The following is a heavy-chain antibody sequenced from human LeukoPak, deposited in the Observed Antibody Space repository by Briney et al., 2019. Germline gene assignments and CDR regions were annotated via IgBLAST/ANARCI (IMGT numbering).Heavy chain of an antibody. J-gene: IGHJ5*02. CDR3: AKGLDSSGSNWFDP. Sequence: GGSLRLSCAASGFTFDDYAMHWVRQAPGKGLEWVSGISWNSGSIGYADSVKGRFTISRDNAKNSLYLQMNSLRAEDTALYYCAKGLDSSGSNWFDPWGQGTLVTVSS. CDR2: ISWNSGSI. CDR1: GFTFDDYA. V-gene: IGHV3-9*01. D-gene: IGHD6-25*01.